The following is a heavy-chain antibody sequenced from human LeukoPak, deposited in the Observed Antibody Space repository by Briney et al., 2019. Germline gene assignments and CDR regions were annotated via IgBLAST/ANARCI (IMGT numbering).Heavy chain of an antibody. Sequence: GGSLRLSCAASGFTFSNYAMAWVRQAPGKGLEWVSGLSGSGVNTFYAVSVKGRFTISRDNPKNTLYLQMNSLRAEDTAVCYCATEKGDSPDYWGQGTLVTVSS. CDR2: LSGSGVNT. CDR3: ATEKGDSPDY. V-gene: IGHV3-23*01. J-gene: IGHJ4*02. CDR1: GFTFSNYA. D-gene: IGHD3-16*01.